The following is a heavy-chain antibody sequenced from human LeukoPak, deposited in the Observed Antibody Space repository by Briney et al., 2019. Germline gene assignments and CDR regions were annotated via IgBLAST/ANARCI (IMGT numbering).Heavy chain of an antibody. D-gene: IGHD2-15*01. CDR1: GFTFSSYW. Sequence: GGSLRLSCAASGFTFSSYWMSWVRQAPGKGLEWVVNIKQDGSEKYYVDSVKGRFTISRDNAKNSLYLQMNSLRAEDTAVYYCARGYCSGGSCYGDYWGQGTLVTVSS. J-gene: IGHJ4*02. CDR2: IKQDGSEK. CDR3: ARGYCSGGSCYGDY. V-gene: IGHV3-7*03.